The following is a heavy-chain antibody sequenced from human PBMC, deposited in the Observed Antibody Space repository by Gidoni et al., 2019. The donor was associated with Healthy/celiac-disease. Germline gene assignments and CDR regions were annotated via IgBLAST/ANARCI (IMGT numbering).Heavy chain of an antibody. CDR3: ARPVSSGWFDY. Sequence: QLQLQESGPGLVKPSETLSLTCTVSGGSISSSSYYWGWIRQPPGKGLEWIGSIYYSGSTYYNPSLKSRVTISVDTSKNQFSLKLSSVTAADTAVYYCARPVSSGWFDYWGQGTLVTVSS. CDR1: GGSISSSSYY. J-gene: IGHJ4*02. CDR2: IYYSGST. D-gene: IGHD6-19*01. V-gene: IGHV4-39*01.